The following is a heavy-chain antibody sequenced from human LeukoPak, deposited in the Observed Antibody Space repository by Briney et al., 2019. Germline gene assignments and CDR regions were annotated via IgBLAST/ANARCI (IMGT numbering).Heavy chain of an antibody. CDR1: GFTFDDYG. J-gene: IGHJ4*02. CDR3: ARGYYYDSSGYYDY. D-gene: IGHD3-22*01. CDR2: INWNGGST. V-gene: IGHV3-20*04. Sequence: GGSLRLSCAASGFTFDDYGMSWVRQAPGKGLEWGSGINWNGGSTGYADSVKGRFTISRDNAKNSLYLQMNSLRAEDPALYYCARGYYYDSSGYYDYWGQGTLVTVSS.